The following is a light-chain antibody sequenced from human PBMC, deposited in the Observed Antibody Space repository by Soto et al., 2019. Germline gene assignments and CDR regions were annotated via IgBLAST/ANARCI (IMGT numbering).Light chain of an antibody. Sequence: VVTQEPSFSVSPGGTVTLTCGLSSGSVSATYYPSWYQQTPGQAPRTLIYSTNTRSSGVPDRFSGSILGNKAALTITGAQADDESDYYCVLYMGSGIPVFGGGTKLTVL. J-gene: IGLJ2*01. CDR3: VLYMGSGIPV. CDR1: SGSVSATYY. V-gene: IGLV8-61*01. CDR2: STN.